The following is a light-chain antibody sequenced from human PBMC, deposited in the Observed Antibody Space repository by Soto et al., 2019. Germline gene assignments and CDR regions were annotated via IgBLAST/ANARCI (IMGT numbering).Light chain of an antibody. CDR1: SSDVGSYNL. CDR2: EGS. V-gene: IGLV2-23*01. J-gene: IGLJ2*01. CDR3: CSYAGSRGMV. Sequence: QSALTQPASVSGSPGHSITISCTGTSSDVGSYNLVSWYQQHPGKAPKLMIYEGSKRPSGVSNRFSGSKSGNTASLTISGLQAEDDADYYCCSYAGSRGMVFGGGTKLTVL.